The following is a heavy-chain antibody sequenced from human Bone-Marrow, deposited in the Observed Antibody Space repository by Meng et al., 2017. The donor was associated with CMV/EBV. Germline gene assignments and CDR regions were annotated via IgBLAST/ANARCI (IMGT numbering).Heavy chain of an antibody. CDR3: AKDRGGSGDFDY. V-gene: IGHV1-3*01. Sequence: KASGYTFTNYAIHWVRQAPGQRLEWMGWMNAGNGDTKYSQKFKGRVIITRDTSASTSYMELSSLRSEDTALYYCAKDRGGSGDFDYWGQGTLVTVSS. CDR2: MNAGNGDT. D-gene: IGHD2-15*01. CDR1: GYTFTNYA. J-gene: IGHJ4*02.